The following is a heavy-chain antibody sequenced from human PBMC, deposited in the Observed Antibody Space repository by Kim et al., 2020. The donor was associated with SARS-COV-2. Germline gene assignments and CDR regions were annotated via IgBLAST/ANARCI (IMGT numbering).Heavy chain of an antibody. J-gene: IGHJ4*01. D-gene: IGHD2-21*01. CDR3: ARASCGSGCYSPLDY. V-gene: IGHV4-31*03. Sequence: SETLSLTCTVSGGSISSDGYYWNWIRQLPGKGLEYIGYIKNSASTYYTPSIKSRITISIDTTKYQFSLKLSTVTAADADLYYCARASCGSGCYSPLDYWG. CDR1: GGSISSDGYY. CDR2: IKNSAST.